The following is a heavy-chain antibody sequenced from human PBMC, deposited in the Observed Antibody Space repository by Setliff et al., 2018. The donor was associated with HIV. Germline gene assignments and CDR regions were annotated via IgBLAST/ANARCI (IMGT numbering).Heavy chain of an antibody. D-gene: IGHD2-2*01. CDR1: GYSFTSYG. V-gene: IGHV1-18*01. Sequence: ASVKVSCKAFGYSFTSYGISWVRQAPGQGFEWMGWISAYNGNINYAQKVQGRVTMTTDTSTNTVYMELRSLRSDDTAVYYCARDEQYQLLLDYWGQGTLVTVSS. CDR2: ISAYNGNI. CDR3: ARDEQYQLLLDY. J-gene: IGHJ4*02.